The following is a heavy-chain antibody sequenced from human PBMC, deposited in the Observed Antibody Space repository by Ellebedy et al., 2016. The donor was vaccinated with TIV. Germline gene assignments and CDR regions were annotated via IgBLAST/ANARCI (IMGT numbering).Heavy chain of an antibody. V-gene: IGHV3-74*01. D-gene: IGHD3-22*01. J-gene: IGHJ4*02. CDR2: INSDGSTT. CDR3: AEGRNYYERRAYCGY. Sequence: GESLKISCAASGFTFSRYWMHWVRQVPGKGLVWVSRINSDGSTTNYADSVKGRFTISRDNAKNTLYLQMNSLRAEDTTVYYCAEGRNYYERRAYCGYWGQGTLVTVPS. CDR1: GFTFSRYW.